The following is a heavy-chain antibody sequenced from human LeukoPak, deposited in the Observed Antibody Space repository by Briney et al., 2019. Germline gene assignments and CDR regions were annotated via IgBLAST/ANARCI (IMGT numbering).Heavy chain of an antibody. CDR2: IIPILGIA. Sequence: SVKVSCKASGGTFSSYTISWVRQAPGQRLEWMGRIIPILGIANYAQKFQGRVTITADKSTSTAYMELSSLRSEDTAVYYCARDVDSNYENYYFDYWGQGTLVTVSS. D-gene: IGHD4-11*01. V-gene: IGHV1-69*04. J-gene: IGHJ4*02. CDR3: ARDVDSNYENYYFDY. CDR1: GGTFSSYT.